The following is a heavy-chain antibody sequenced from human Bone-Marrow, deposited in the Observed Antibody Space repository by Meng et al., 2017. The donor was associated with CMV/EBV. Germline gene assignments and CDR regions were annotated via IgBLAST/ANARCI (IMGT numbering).Heavy chain of an antibody. CDR2: ISGSGGST. CDR1: GFIFSNYA. Sequence: GGSLRLSCAASGFIFSNYAMSWVRQAPGKGLEWVSGISGSGGSTFYADSMKGRFTISRDNSKNTLYLQMNSLRAEDTAIYYFAKEVPADYWGQGTLVTVSS. D-gene: IGHD1-1*01. V-gene: IGHV3-23*01. CDR3: AKEVPADY. J-gene: IGHJ4*02.